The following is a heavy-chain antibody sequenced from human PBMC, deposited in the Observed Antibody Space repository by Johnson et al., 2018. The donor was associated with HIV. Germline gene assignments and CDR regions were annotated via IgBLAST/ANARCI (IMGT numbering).Heavy chain of an antibody. Sequence: QVQLVESGGGVVQPGRSLRLSCAASGFSFSNYAMHWVRQAPGKGLEWVAVISYDGSKKYHADSVKGRFIISRYNSKNTLYLQMNSLRAEDTAVYYCARGGLTYYYDSSGYPDAFDIWGQGTMVTVSS. CDR1: GFSFSNYA. V-gene: IGHV3-30*14. CDR3: ARGGLTYYYDSSGYPDAFDI. D-gene: IGHD3-22*01. CDR2: ISYDGSKK. J-gene: IGHJ3*02.